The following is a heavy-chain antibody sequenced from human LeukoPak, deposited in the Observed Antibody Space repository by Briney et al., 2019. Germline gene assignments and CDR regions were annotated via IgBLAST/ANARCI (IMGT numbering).Heavy chain of an antibody. Sequence: ASVKVSCNASGYTFTSYYMHWVRQAPGQGLGWMGIINPSGGSTSYAQKFQVRVTMTRDTSTSTVYMALSSLRSEDPAVYYCARDRGGVTTVTTGSFNAFDIWGQGTMVTVSS. J-gene: IGHJ3*02. CDR3: ARDRGGVTTVTTGSFNAFDI. V-gene: IGHV1-46*01. CDR1: GYTFTSYY. D-gene: IGHD4-17*01. CDR2: INPSGGST.